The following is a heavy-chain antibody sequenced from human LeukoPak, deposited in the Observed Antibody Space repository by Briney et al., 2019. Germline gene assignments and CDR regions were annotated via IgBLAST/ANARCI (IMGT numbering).Heavy chain of an antibody. D-gene: IGHD4-17*01. J-gene: IGHJ6*02. CDR1: GFTFSSYA. Sequence: GGSLRLSCAASGFTFSSYAMSWVRQAPGKGLEWVSAISGSGGSTYYAHSVKGRFTISRDNSKNTLYLQMNSLRAEDTAVYYCRGTVTKRGATDYGMDVWGQGTTVTVSS. CDR3: RGTVTKRGATDYGMDV. V-gene: IGHV3-23*01. CDR2: ISGSGGST.